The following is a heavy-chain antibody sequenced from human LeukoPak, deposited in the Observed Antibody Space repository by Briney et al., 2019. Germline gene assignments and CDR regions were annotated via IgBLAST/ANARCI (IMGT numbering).Heavy chain of an antibody. Sequence: ASVKVSCKASGYTFTSYYMHWVRQAPGQGLEWMGWINPNSGGTNYAQKFQGRVTMTRDTSISTAYMELSRLRSDDTAVYYCARVLRNFWSGSSYYFDYWGQGTLVTVSS. CDR1: GYTFTSYY. D-gene: IGHD3-3*01. CDR3: ARVLRNFWSGSSYYFDY. J-gene: IGHJ4*02. V-gene: IGHV1-2*02. CDR2: INPNSGGT.